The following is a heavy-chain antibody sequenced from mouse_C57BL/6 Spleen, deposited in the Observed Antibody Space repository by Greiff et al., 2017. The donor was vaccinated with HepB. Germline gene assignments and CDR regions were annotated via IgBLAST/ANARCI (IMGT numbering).Heavy chain of an antibody. V-gene: IGHV1-50*01. J-gene: IGHJ2*01. Sequence: QVQLQQPGAELVKPGASVKLSCKASGYTFTSYWMQWVKQRPGQGLEWIGEIDPSDSYTNYNQKFKGKATLTVDTSSRTAYMQLSSLTSEDSAVYYCARGAFFTTVPYFDYWGQGTTLTVSS. CDR3: ARGAFFTTVPYFDY. CDR2: IDPSDSYT. D-gene: IGHD1-1*01. CDR1: GYTFTSYW.